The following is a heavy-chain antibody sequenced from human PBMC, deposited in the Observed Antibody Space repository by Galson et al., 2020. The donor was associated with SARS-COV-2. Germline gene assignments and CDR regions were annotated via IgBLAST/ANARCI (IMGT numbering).Heavy chain of an antibody. J-gene: IGHJ6*02. CDR3: ARDPMITFGGVIVTGYYYYGMDV. V-gene: IGHV3-30-3*01. CDR2: ISYDGSNK. Sequence: GESLKISCAASGFTFSSYAMHWVRQAPGKGLEWVAVISYDGSNKYYADSVKGRFTISRDNSKNTLYLQMNSLRAEDTAVYYCARDPMITFGGVIVTGYYYYGMDVWGQGTTVTVSS. D-gene: IGHD3-16*02. CDR1: GFTFSSYA.